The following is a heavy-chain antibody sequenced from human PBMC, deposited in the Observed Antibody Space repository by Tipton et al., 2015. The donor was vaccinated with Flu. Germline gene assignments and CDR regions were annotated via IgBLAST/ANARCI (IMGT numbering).Heavy chain of an antibody. CDR3: ARTRIVPWGNDDIAGYFDY. CDR2: IYLTGST. CDR1: GDSVRSGRHY. J-gene: IGHJ4*02. D-gene: IGHD2-15*01. V-gene: IGHV4-61*02. Sequence: PGLVKPSETLSLTCTVSGDSVRSGRHYWSWIRQPAGKGLEWIGRIYLTGSTNYSPSLKGRGTISVDTSKNQFSLKLPSVTAADTAVYYCARTRIVPWGNDDIAGYFDYWSQGTLVTVSS.